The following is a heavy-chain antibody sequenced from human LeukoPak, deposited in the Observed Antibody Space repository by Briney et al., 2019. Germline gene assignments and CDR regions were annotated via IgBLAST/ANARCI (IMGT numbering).Heavy chain of an antibody. CDR3: AKGNYDSSGYYYFDY. CDR2: IWYDGSNK. Sequence: PGGSLRLSCAASGFTFSSYGMHWVRQAPGKGLEWVAVIWYDGSNKYYADSVKGRFTISRDNSKNTLYLQMNGLRAEDTAVYYCAKGNYDSSGYYYFDYWGQGTLVTVSS. J-gene: IGHJ4*02. CDR1: GFTFSSYG. V-gene: IGHV3-33*06. D-gene: IGHD3-22*01.